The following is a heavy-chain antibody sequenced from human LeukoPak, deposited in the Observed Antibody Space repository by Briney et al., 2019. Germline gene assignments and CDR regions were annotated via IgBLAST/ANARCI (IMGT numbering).Heavy chain of an antibody. CDR2: IYYSGST. J-gene: IGHJ4*02. CDR3: ARATIQEYYFDY. V-gene: IGHV4-39*07. Sequence: SETLSLTCTVSGGSISSSSYYWGWTRQPPGKGLEWIGSIYYSGSTYYNPSLKSRVTISVDTSKNQFSLKLSSVTAADTAVYYCARATIQEYYFDYWGQGTLVTVSS. CDR1: GGSISSSSYY. D-gene: IGHD1-26*01.